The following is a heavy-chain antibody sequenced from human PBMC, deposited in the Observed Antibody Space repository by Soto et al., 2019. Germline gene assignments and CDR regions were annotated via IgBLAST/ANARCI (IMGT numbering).Heavy chain of an antibody. CDR1: GYTFTNYD. CDR2: ISAYNGNT. Sequence: GAAVKVSCKASGYTFTNYDINWVRQAPGQGLEWMGWISAYNGNTNYAQKVQGRVTMTTDTSTTTAYMELRSLRSDDTAVYYCARGHLRGSYRWDTFDIWGQETMVTVAS. V-gene: IGHV1-18*04. CDR3: ARGHLRGSYRWDTFDI. J-gene: IGHJ3*02. D-gene: IGHD3-16*02.